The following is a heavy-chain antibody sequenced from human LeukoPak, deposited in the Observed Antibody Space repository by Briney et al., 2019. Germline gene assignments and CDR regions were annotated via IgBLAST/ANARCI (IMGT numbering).Heavy chain of an antibody. CDR1: GGSISSSYFY. J-gene: IGHJ4*02. Sequence: PSETLSLTCTVSGGSISSSYFYWDWIRQPPGKGLEWTGSMYYSGSTYYNPSLKSRVTISVDTSKNQFSLKLSSVTAADTAVYYCARSSRDGYNYFDYWGQGTLVTVSS. D-gene: IGHD5-24*01. CDR2: MYYSGST. V-gene: IGHV4-39*01. CDR3: ARSSRDGYNYFDY.